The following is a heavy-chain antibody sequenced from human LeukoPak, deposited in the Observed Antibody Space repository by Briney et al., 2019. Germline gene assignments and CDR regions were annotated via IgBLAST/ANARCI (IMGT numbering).Heavy chain of an antibody. CDR3: ARLTSGYTLHFDY. CDR1: GGSISSSSYY. D-gene: IGHD3-22*01. V-gene: IGHV4-39*01. Sequence: SETLSLTCTVSGGSISSSSYYWGWIRQPPGKGLEWIGSIYYSGSTYHNPSLKSRVTISVDTSKNQFSLKLSSVTAADTAVYYCARLTSGYTLHFDYWGQGTLVTVSS. CDR2: IYYSGST. J-gene: IGHJ4*02.